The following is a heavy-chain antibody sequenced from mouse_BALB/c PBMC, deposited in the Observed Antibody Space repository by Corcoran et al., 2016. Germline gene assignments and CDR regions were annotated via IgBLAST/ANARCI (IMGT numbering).Heavy chain of an antibody. Sequence: QVQLQQSGAELMKPGASVKISCKATGYTFSSYWIEWVKQRPGHGLEWIGEILPGSSSTNYNEKFKGKATFTADTSSNTAYMHLSSLTSEDSAVYYCARRGLGMDYWGQGTSVTVSS. CDR1: GYTFSSYW. CDR2: ILPGSSST. CDR3: ARRGLGMDY. D-gene: IGHD3-3*01. J-gene: IGHJ4*01. V-gene: IGHV1-9*01.